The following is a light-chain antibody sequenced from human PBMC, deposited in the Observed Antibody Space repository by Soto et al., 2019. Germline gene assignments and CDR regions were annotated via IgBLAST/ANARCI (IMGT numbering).Light chain of an antibody. J-gene: IGLJ1*01. CDR2: DVS. CDR1: SREVGGYNY. V-gene: IGLV2-14*01. Sequence: SLLGQPAPLSWSPGQSITISCTGNSREVGGYNYASWYQQHPGKAPKLMIYDVSNRPSGVSNRFSGSKSGNTASLTISGLQAEDEADYYCSSYTSSSTLGVFGTGTKVTVL. CDR3: SSYTSSSTLGV.